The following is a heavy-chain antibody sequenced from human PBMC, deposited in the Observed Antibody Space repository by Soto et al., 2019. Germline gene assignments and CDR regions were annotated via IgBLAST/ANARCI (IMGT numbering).Heavy chain of an antibody. V-gene: IGHV3-13*05. J-gene: IGHJ6*02. CDR1: GFSFRYYD. Sequence: HPGGSLRLSCAASGFSFRYYDMHWVRQRKGKGLEWVSALGAARDPYYVGSVKGRFSVSRDNAQNSLFLQMNNLRVDDTAVYFCARAYLGRLPRRADYYYAMDVWGRGTTVTVSS. CDR3: ARAYLGRLPRRADYYYAMDV. D-gene: IGHD1-26*01. CDR2: LGAARDP.